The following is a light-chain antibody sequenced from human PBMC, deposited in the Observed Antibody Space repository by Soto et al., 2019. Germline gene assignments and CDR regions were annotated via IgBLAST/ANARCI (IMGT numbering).Light chain of an antibody. CDR2: DAS. V-gene: IGKV3-11*01. J-gene: IGKJ4*01. CDR3: QQRSNWPRIT. Sequence: EIVLTQSPATLSLSPGERATLSCRARQSVSSYLAWYQQKPGQAPRLLIYDASNRATGIPARFSGSGSGTDFTRTISSLEPEDFAVYYCQQRSNWPRITFGGGTKVEIK. CDR1: QSVSSY.